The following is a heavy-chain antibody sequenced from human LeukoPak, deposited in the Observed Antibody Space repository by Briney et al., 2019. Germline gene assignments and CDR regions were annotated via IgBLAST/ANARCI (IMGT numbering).Heavy chain of an antibody. CDR2: ISPSGGST. J-gene: IGHJ4*02. CDR1: GYTFTGYY. V-gene: IGHV1-46*01. Sequence: GASVKVSCKASGYTFTGYYMHWVRQAPGQGLEWMGIISPSGGSTSYPQKFQGRVTMTRDTSTSTVYMELTSLRSEDTALYFCARDGVAGTYYFDYWGQGTLVTVSS. D-gene: IGHD6-19*01. CDR3: ARDGVAGTYYFDY.